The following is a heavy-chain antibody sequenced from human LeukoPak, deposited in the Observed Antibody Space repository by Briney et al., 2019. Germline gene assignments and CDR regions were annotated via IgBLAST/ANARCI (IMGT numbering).Heavy chain of an antibody. D-gene: IGHD6-6*01. CDR1: GYTFTSYG. CDR2: ISAYNGIT. J-gene: IGHJ4*02. CDR3: ARDLTTTSSSLSGY. Sequence: ASVKVSCKAPGYTFTSYGITWVRQAPGQGLEWMGRISAYNGITNYAQKLQGRVTMTTDTSTSTAYMELRSLRSDDTAVYYCARDLTTTSSSLSGYWGQGTLVTVSS. V-gene: IGHV1-18*01.